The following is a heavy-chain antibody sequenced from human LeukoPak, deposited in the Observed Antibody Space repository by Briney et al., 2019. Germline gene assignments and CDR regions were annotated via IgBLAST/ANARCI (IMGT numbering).Heavy chain of an antibody. CDR1: GYTFTSYD. CDR2: MNPNSGNT. D-gene: IGHD3-22*01. Sequence: GASVKVSCKASGYTFTSYDINWVRQATGQGLEWMGWMNPNSGNTGYAQKFQGRVTMTRNTSISTAYMELSSLRSEDTAVYYCARGRTYYYDSSGYYGDYWGQGTLVTVSS. J-gene: IGHJ4*02. CDR3: ARGRTYYYDSSGYYGDY. V-gene: IGHV1-8*01.